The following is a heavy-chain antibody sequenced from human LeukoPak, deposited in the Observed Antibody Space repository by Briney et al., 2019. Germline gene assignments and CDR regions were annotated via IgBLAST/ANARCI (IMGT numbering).Heavy chain of an antibody. CDR2: ISSSSSYI. J-gene: IGHJ4*02. CDR1: GFTFSSYS. Sequence: PGGSLRLSCAASGFTFSSYSMNWVRQAPGRGLEWVSSISSSSSYIYYTDSVKGRFTISRDNAKNSLYLQMNSLRAEDTAVYYCASQSSPNYWGQGTLVTVSS. D-gene: IGHD2-15*01. V-gene: IGHV3-21*01. CDR3: ASQSSPNY.